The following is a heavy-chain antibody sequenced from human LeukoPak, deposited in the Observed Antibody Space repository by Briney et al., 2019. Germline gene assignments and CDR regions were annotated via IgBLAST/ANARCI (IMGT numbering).Heavy chain of an antibody. V-gene: IGHV3-48*04. Sequence: PGGSLRLSCAASGFTFTDYAVTWVRQAPGKGLEWVSGINTNGDRTSYADSVKGRFTISRDNAKNSLYLQMNSLRAEDTAVYYCARRYFDYWGPGTLVTVSS. J-gene: IGHJ4*02. CDR1: GFTFTDYA. CDR2: INTNGDRT. CDR3: ARRYFDY.